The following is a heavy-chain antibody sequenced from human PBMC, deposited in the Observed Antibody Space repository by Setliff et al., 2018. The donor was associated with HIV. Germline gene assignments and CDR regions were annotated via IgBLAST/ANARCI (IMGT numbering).Heavy chain of an antibody. CDR1: GYTFTSYY. J-gene: IGHJ3*02. V-gene: IGHV1-46*01. CDR2: INPSGGST. CDR3: ARDPSYSPYYDFWSGYYPHDALDI. Sequence: GASVKVSCKASGYTFTSYYMHWVRQAPGQGLEWMGIINPSGGSTSYAQKFQGRVTMTRDTSTSTVYMELSSLRSEDTAIYYCARDPSYSPYYDFWSGYYPHDALDIWGQGTTVTVSS. D-gene: IGHD3-3*01.